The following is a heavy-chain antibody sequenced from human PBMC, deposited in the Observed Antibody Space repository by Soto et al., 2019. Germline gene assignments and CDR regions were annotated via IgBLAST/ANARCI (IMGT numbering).Heavy chain of an antibody. D-gene: IGHD3-22*01. V-gene: IGHV3-23*01. J-gene: IGHJ5*02. Sequence: GGYLRLSAAAAGLTFGASAMSWVSRALVQGLVCVSAFSGSGGSTYYADSVKGRFTISRDNAKNTLYLQMNSLRAEDTAVYYCAKDPTITMIVVVYNWCDPWGQGTLVTVSS. CDR1: GLTFGASA. CDR2: FSGSGGST. CDR3: AKDPTITMIVVVYNWCDP.